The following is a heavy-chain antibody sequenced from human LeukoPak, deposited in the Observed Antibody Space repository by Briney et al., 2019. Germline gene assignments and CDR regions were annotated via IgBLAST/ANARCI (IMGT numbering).Heavy chain of an antibody. J-gene: IGHJ2*01. V-gene: IGHV3-72*01. CDR1: GFTLSDHY. CDR3: ARRGYYWYFDL. CDR2: TRNKVNSYTT. Sequence: GGSLRLSCAASGFTLSDHYMEWVRQAPGKGLEWVGLTRNKVNSYTTEYAASVKGRFTISRDNSQNSLYLQMNSLKTEDTAVYYCARRGYYWYFDLWGRGTLVTASS. D-gene: IGHD2-15*01.